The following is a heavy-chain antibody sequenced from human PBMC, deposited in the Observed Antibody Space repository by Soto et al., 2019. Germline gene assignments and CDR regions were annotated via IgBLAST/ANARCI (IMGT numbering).Heavy chain of an antibody. D-gene: IGHD3-22*01. CDR1: GFTFNIYA. V-gene: IGHV3-23*01. CDR3: AKDRSLDHDSRGYLFDN. J-gene: IGHJ4*02. Sequence: EVQLLESGGDLIQPGGSLRLSCAASGFTFNIYAMTWVRQAPGKGLEWVSAISRYGDITYYADSLEGRFSISRDNSENTLYLQMNSMRAEDTAVYYCAKDRSLDHDSRGYLFDNWGQGTLVTVSS. CDR2: ISRYGDIT.